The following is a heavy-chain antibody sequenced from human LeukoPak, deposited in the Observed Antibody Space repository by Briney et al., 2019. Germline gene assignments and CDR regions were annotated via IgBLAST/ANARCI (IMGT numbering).Heavy chain of an antibody. V-gene: IGHV1-2*02. Sequence: ASVKVSCKASRYTITDYYIHWVRQAPGQRLECMGWINPNSGDTNYAQNFQGRVTMTRDTSISTVHMELNRLRSDDAAVYYCARASHSSGYYTLDYWGQGTLVTVSS. CDR3: ARASHSSGYYTLDY. CDR1: RYTITDYY. D-gene: IGHD3-22*01. CDR2: INPNSGDT. J-gene: IGHJ4*02.